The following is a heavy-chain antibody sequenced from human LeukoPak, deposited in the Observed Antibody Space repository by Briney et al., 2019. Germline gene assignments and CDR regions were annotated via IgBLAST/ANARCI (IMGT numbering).Heavy chain of an antibody. CDR2: ISYDGSNK. D-gene: IGHD2/OR15-2a*01. J-gene: IGHJ6*02. CDR3: AKDVSALSHYYGMDV. CDR1: GFTFSSYG. Sequence: GGSLRLSCAASGFTFSSYGMHWVRQAPGKGLEWVAVISYDGSNKYYADSVKGRFTISRDNSKNTLYLQMNSLRAEDTAVYYCAKDVSALSHYYGMDVWGQGTTVTVSS. V-gene: IGHV3-30*18.